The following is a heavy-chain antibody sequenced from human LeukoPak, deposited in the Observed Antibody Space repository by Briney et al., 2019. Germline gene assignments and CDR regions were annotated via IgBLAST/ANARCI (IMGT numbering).Heavy chain of an antibody. V-gene: IGHV4-39*01. CDR1: GGSISSTGYY. Sequence: SETLSLTCTVSGGSISSTGYYWGWIRQPPGKGLEWIGSIYYSGSTYDNPSLKSRVTISVDKSKNQFSLKLSSVTAADTAVYYCTRASSTSSFDPWGQGTLVTVSS. J-gene: IGHJ5*02. CDR3: TRASSTSSFDP. D-gene: IGHD2-2*01. CDR2: IYYSGST.